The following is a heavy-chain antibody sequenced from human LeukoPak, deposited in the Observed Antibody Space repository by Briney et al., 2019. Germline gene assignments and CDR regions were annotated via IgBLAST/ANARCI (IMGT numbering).Heavy chain of an antibody. J-gene: IGHJ4*02. Sequence: SETLSLTCSLPVHSITSQPYYWRSIRQSPTTGLELNASIYYFGGAHYSPSLLSRASLSIDTSKNQMSLNLASVTAIDAGVYYCVTQKEGSYFESWGQGTLVTVSS. CDR3: VTQKEGSYFES. CDR2: IYYFGGA. V-gene: IGHV4-39*01. D-gene: IGHD3-10*01. CDR1: VHSITSQPYY.